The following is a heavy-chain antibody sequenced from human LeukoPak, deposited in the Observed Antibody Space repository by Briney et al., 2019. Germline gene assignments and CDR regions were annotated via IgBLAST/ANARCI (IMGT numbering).Heavy chain of an antibody. Sequence: PSETLSLTCTVSGGSISSSSYYWGWIRQPPGKGLEWIGSIYYSGSTYYNPSLKSRVTISVDTSKNQFSLKLSSVTAADTAVYYCARQIVGATKTFYYYYYYMDVWGKGTTVTVSS. D-gene: IGHD1-26*01. J-gene: IGHJ6*03. CDR2: IYYSGST. CDR1: GGSISSSSYY. V-gene: IGHV4-39*01. CDR3: ARQIVGATKTFYYYYYYMDV.